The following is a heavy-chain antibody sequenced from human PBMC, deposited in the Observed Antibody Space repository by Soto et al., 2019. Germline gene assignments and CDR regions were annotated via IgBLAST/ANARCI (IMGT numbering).Heavy chain of an antibody. CDR2: IYYSGST. Sequence: SETLSLTCTVSGGSISSYYWSWIRQPPGKGLEWIGYIYYSGSTNYNPSLKSRVTISVDTSKNQFSLKLSSVTAADTAVYYRARVVVAATSYYYGMDVWGQGTTVTVSS. CDR3: ARVVVAATSYYYGMDV. V-gene: IGHV4-59*01. J-gene: IGHJ6*02. D-gene: IGHD2-15*01. CDR1: GGSISSYY.